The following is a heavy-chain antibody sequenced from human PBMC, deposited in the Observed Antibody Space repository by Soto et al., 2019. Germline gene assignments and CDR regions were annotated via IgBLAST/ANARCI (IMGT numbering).Heavy chain of an antibody. CDR3: ARLQYTVVTALDI. J-gene: IGHJ3*02. Sequence: PSETLSLTCSVSGVSIGNHFWSWIRQAPGKGPELVGYIYHTVNTNYNPALKSRVTISMDTSENQLSLQLSSVTAADTAVYYCARLQYTVVTALDIWGQGTMVTVSS. D-gene: IGHD2-15*01. CDR1: GVSIGNHF. CDR2: IYHTVNT. V-gene: IGHV4-59*11.